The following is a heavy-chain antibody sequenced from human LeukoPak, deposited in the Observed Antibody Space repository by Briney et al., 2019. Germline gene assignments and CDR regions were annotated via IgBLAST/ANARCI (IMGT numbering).Heavy chain of an antibody. Sequence: GESLKISCKGSGYSFTNYWIGWVRQMPGKGLEWMGIIYPGDSDTRYSPSFQGQVTISADKSVSTAYLQWSSLKASDTAMYYCARRPLLGWLQDAFDIWGQGTMVTVSS. CDR1: GYSFTNYW. CDR3: ARRPLLGWLQDAFDI. D-gene: IGHD5-24*01. J-gene: IGHJ3*02. CDR2: IYPGDSDT. V-gene: IGHV5-51*01.